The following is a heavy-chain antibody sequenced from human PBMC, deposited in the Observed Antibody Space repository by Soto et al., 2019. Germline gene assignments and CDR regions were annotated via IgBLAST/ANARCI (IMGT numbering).Heavy chain of an antibody. CDR1: GFAFSNHG. J-gene: IGHJ4*02. CDR3: ARDDDYDDNGLDL. Sequence: QGQLVESGGGVVQPGRSLRLSCAASGFAFSNHGMHWVRQAPGKGLEWLAVIVREGSEKFYADSVKGRFTISRDNSKNTLYVEMSSLRAEYTAVYYCARDDDYDDNGLDLWGQGTLVTVSS. CDR2: IVREGSEK. D-gene: IGHD4-17*01. V-gene: IGHV3-33*01.